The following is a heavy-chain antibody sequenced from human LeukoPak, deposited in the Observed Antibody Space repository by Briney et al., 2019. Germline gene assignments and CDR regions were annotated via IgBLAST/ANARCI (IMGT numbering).Heavy chain of an antibody. Sequence: PSGTLALTCAVYGGSFSGYYWSWIRQSPGKGLEGIGEIKHSGSTNYKPSLNSRATLPIDTSKNQFSLNLSSVAAADTAVYYCARRGGAYYYVQIFQHWGKGTLVTVPS. CDR2: IKHSGST. J-gene: IGHJ1*01. CDR3: ARRGGAYYYVQIFQH. V-gene: IGHV4-34*01. CDR1: GGSFSGYY. D-gene: IGHD3-22*01.